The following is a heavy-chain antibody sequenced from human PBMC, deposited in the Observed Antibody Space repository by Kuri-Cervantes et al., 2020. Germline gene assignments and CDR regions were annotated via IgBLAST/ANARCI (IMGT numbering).Heavy chain of an antibody. CDR2: IYYSGST. J-gene: IGHJ4*02. CDR1: GGSISSYY. V-gene: IGHV4-59*12. CDR3: AREVTD. D-gene: IGHD2-21*02. Sequence: ESLKISCTVSGGSISSYYWSWIRQPPGKGLEWIGYIYYSGSTNYNPSLKSRVTISVDTSKNPFSLKLSSVTAADTAVYYCAREVTDWGQGTLVTVSS.